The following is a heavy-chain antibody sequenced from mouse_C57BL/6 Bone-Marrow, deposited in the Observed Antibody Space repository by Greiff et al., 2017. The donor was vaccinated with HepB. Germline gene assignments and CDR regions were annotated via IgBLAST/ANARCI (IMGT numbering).Heavy chain of an antibody. D-gene: IGHD1-1*01. V-gene: IGHV10-1*01. CDR1: GFSFNTYA. J-gene: IGHJ4*01. Sequence: EVKLQESGGGLVQPKGSLKLSCAASGFSFNTYAMNWVRQAPGKGLEWVARIRSKSNNYATYYADSVKDRFTISRDDSESMLYLQMNNLKTEDTAMYYCVVTTVDGYYAMDYWGQGTSVTVSS. CDR3: VVTTVDGYYAMDY. CDR2: IRSKSNNYAT.